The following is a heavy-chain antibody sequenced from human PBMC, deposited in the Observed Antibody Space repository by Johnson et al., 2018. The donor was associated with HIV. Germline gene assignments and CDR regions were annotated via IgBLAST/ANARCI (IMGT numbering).Heavy chain of an antibody. Sequence: VQLVESGGGLVQPGGSLRLSCAASGFTFSSYWMSWVRQAPGNGLEWVANIKQDGSEKYYVDSVKGRFTISRDNAKNSLYLQMNSLRAEDTAVYYFAKTHTYGGAFDIWGQGTVVTVSS. V-gene: IGHV3-7*01. CDR1: GFTFSSYW. D-gene: IGHD5-18*01. J-gene: IGHJ3*02. CDR2: IKQDGSEK. CDR3: AKTHTYGGAFDI.